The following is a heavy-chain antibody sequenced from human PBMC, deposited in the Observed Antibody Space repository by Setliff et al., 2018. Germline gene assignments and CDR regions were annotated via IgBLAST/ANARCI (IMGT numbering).Heavy chain of an antibody. CDR1: AFTFSRYS. CDR3: IRDTSGRDAFDI. D-gene: IGHD6-19*01. CDR2: ISSSGSFE. J-gene: IGHJ3*02. Sequence: KPGGSLRLSCVASAFTFSRYSMNWVRQAPGKGLEWVSSISSSGSFEFYADSVKGRLTISRDNANNSMSLQMNSLRAEDTAVYYCIRDTSGRDAFDIWGQGTMVTVSS. V-gene: IGHV3-21*04.